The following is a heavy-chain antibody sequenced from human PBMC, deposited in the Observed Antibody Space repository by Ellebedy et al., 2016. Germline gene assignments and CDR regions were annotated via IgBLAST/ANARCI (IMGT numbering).Heavy chain of an antibody. D-gene: IGHD4-17*01. CDR1: GFTFSSYS. V-gene: IGHV3-21*01. CDR2: ISSSSSYI. Sequence: GESLKISXAASGFTFSSYSMNWVRQAPGKGLEWVSSISSSSSYIYYADSVKGRFTISRDNAKNSLYLQMNSLRAEDTAVYYCATNDRGGSGYGDYGYWGQGTLVTVSS. J-gene: IGHJ4*02. CDR3: ATNDRGGSGYGDYGY.